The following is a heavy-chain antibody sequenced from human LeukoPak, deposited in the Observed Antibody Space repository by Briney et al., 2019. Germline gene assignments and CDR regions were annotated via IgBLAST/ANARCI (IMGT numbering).Heavy chain of an antibody. V-gene: IGHV3-53*01. CDR1: GFTVSSHY. CDR3: AREESGYDSSGYYGY. CDR2: IYSGGST. J-gene: IGHJ4*02. D-gene: IGHD3-22*01. Sequence: GGSLRLSCAASGFTVSSHYMSWVRQAPGKGLEWVSVIYSGGSTYYADSVKGRFTISRDNSKNTLYLQMNSLRAEDTAVYYCAREESGYDSSGYYGYWGQGTLVTVSS.